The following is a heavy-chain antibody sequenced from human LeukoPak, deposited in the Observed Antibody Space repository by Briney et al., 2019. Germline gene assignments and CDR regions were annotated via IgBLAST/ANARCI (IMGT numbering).Heavy chain of an antibody. CDR1: GFTFRTCE. J-gene: IGHJ4*02. Sequence: GGSLRLSCVASGFTFRTCEMNWVRQAPGKGLEWVSFISSSGTTMYYADSVQGRFTISRDNTENSLSLQMNSLRAEDTALYFCARGGDYGDYFDYWGQGSLVTVSS. V-gene: IGHV3-48*03. D-gene: IGHD4-17*01. CDR3: ARGGDYGDYFDY. CDR2: ISSSGTTM.